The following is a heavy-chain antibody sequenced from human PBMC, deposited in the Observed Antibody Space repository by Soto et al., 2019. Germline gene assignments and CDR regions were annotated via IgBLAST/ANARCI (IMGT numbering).Heavy chain of an antibody. V-gene: IGHV3-48*03. CDR3: ASRYYYDSSGYPTSAGDY. CDR2: ISSSGSTI. D-gene: IGHD3-22*01. J-gene: IGHJ4*02. CDR1: GFTFSSYE. Sequence: PWGSLRLSCAASGFTFSSYEMNWVRQAPGKGLEWVSYISSSGSTIYYADSVKGRFTISRDNAKNSLYLQMNSLRAEDTAVYYCASRYYYDSSGYPTSAGDYWGQGTLVTVSS.